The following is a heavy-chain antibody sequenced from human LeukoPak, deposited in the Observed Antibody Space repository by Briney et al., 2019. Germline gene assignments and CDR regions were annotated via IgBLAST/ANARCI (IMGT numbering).Heavy chain of an antibody. CDR1: GFTFSNAW. D-gene: IGHD3-9*01. J-gene: IGHJ4*02. V-gene: IGHV3-15*01. CDR2: IKSKTDGGTT. CDR3: TTEGYYDILTGYLTFDY. Sequence: GGSLRLSCAASGFTFSNAWMSWVRQAPGKGLEWVGRIKSKTDGGTTDYAAPVKGRFTISRDDSKNTLCLQMNSLKTEDTAVYYCTTEGYYDILTGYLTFDYWGQGTLVTVSS.